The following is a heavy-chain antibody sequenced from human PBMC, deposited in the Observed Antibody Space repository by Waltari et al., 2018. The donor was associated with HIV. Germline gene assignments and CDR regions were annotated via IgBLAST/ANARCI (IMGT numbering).Heavy chain of an antibody. CDR3: ARAPGRKAVGLSP. CDR1: GGSLAGYF. V-gene: IGHV4-59*08. J-gene: IGHJ5*02. D-gene: IGHD6-19*01. Sequence: QVQLQESGPGLVTPSETLSLTCNISGGSLAGYFWTWIRQPPGKRLEWICYISHTGNSNYNPSLDGRVVFSGDASIGLLSLCLPSSTAADTAVYFCARAPGRKAVGLSPWGQGTMVTVSS. CDR2: ISHTGNS.